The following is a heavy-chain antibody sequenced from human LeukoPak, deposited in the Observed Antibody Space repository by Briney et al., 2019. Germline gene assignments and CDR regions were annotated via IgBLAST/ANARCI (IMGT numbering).Heavy chain of an antibody. CDR2: FDREDGET. J-gene: IGHJ6*03. CDR3: ARVRYSSGWYLNYYYYYMDV. CDR1: GYGRTDLS. Sequence: ASVKVSCKVSGYGRTDLSIHWVRQAPGKGLEWMGGFDREDGETIYAQKFQGRVTMTRDMSTSTVYMELSSLRSEDTAVYYCARVRYSSGWYLNYYYYYMDVWGKGTTVTVSS. D-gene: IGHD6-19*01. V-gene: IGHV1-24*01.